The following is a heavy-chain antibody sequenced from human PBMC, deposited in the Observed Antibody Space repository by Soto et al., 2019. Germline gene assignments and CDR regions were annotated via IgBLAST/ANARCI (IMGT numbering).Heavy chain of an antibody. V-gene: IGHV1-18*01. CDR3: ARDAPPEDY. J-gene: IGHJ4*02. CDR1: VYTITSNY. Sequence: GASVELSCKASVYTITSNYMKWVRQATGQGLEWMGWISAYNGNTNYAQKLQGRVTMTTDTSTSTAYMELRSLRSDDTAVYYCARDAPPEDYWGQGTLVTVSS. CDR2: ISAYNGNT.